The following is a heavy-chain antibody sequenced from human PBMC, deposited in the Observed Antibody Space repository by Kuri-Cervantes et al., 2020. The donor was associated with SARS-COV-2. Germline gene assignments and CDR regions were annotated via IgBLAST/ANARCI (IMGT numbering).Heavy chain of an antibody. CDR2: IMPALGMP. J-gene: IGHJ6*02. CDR3: ARAGAVSWYGSSYYYVMDV. CDR1: GGTFSSAI. Sequence: SVKVSCKASGGTFSSAIISWVRQGPGQGLEWMGGIMPALGMPNYARKFRDRVTITADTSTATAFLELSGLKSEDTALYYCARAGAVSWYGSSYYYVMDVWGRGTTVTVSS. D-gene: IGHD6-13*01. V-gene: IGHV1-69*10.